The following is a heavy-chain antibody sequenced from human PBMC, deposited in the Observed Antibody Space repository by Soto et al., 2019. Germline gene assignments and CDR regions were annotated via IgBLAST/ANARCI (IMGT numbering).Heavy chain of an antibody. D-gene: IGHD3-3*01. CDR2: INHSGST. CDR3: ARGRNYDFWSGYYALFDY. V-gene: IGHV4-34*01. Sequence: PSETLSLTCAVYGGSFSGYYWSWIRQPPGKGLEWIGEINHSGSTNYNPSLKSRVTISVDTSKNQFSLKLSSVTAADTAVHYCARGRNYDFWSGYYALFDYWGQGTLVTVSS. CDR1: GGSFSGYY. J-gene: IGHJ4*02.